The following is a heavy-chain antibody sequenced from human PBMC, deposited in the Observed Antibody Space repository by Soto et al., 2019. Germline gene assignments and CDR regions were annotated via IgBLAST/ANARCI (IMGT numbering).Heavy chain of an antibody. J-gene: IGHJ4*02. CDR2: AYHSGST. D-gene: IGHD3-10*01. V-gene: IGHV4-4*02. CDR3: ARSPPSSYYGGSGTFDC. CDR1: GGFTSTNNW. Sequence: QLQLQESGPGLVRPSGTLSPTCAVSGGFTSTNNWWSWVRQPPGKGLEWIGDAYHSGSTEYNPSRKSRVSISVDKSKSQISLKLTSATAADTAVYYCARSPPSSYYGGSGTFDCWGQGTLVTVSS.